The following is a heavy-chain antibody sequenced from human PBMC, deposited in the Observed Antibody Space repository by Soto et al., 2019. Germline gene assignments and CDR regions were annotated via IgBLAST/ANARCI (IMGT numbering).Heavy chain of an antibody. CDR1: GFTVRSNY. V-gene: IGHV3-66*01. J-gene: IGHJ6*02. Sequence: EVQLVESGGGLVQPGGSLRLSCAASGFTVRSNYMSWVRQAPGKGLEWVSVIYSGGSTYYSDSVKGRFTISRDNSKNTLYLQMNSLRAEDTAVYYCARDRIPTGMDVWGQGTTVTVSS. CDR3: ARDRIPTGMDV. CDR2: IYSGGST.